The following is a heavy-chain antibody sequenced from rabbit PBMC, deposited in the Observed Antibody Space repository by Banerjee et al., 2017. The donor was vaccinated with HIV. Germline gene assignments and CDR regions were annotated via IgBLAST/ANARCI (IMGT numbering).Heavy chain of an antibody. D-gene: IGHD2-1*01. Sequence: QEQLEESGGDLVKPEGSLTLTCTASGFSFSSYWICWVRQAPGKGLEWIGYIDPIFGSTYYATWVDGRFTISSHNAQNTLYLQLNSLTAADTATYFCARGYDDYDARLDLWGQGTLVTVS. V-gene: IGHV1S45*01. CDR1: GFSFSSYW. CDR3: ARGYDDYDARLDL. CDR2: IDPIFGST. J-gene: IGHJ3*01.